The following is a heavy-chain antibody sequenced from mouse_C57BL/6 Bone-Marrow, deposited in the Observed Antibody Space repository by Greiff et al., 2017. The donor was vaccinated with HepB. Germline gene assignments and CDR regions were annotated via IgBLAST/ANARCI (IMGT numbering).Heavy chain of an antibody. V-gene: IGHV1-72*01. CDR1: GYTFTSYW. D-gene: IGHD2-4*01. J-gene: IGHJ4*01. Sequence: QVQLQQPGAELVKPGASVKLSCKASGYTFTSYWMHWVKQRPGRGLEWIGRIDPNSGGTKYNEKFKSKATLTVDKPSSTAYMQLSSLTSVDSAVYYCARPIPIYYDYGYYAMDYWGQGTSVTVSS. CDR2: IDPNSGGT. CDR3: ARPIPIYYDYGYYAMDY.